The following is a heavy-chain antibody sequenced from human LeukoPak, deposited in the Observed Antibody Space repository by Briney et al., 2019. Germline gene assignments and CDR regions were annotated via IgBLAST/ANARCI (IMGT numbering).Heavy chain of an antibody. CDR2: ISSSGSTI. CDR1: GFTFSDYY. V-gene: IGHV3-11*04. D-gene: IGHD2-21*02. CDR3: ARSPPVTAAPDY. Sequence: GGSLRLSCAASGFTFSDYYMSWIRQAPGKGLEWVSYISSSGSTIYYADSVKGRFTISRDNAKSSLYLQMDSLRDEDTAVYYCARSPPVTAAPDYWGPGTLVTVSS. J-gene: IGHJ4*02.